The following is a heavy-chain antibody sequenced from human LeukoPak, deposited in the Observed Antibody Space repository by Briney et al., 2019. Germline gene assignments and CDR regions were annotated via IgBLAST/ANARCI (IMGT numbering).Heavy chain of an antibody. CDR1: GYTFTTYN. J-gene: IGHJ5*02. V-gene: IGHV1-18*01. Sequence: ASVTVSCKASGYTFTTYNINWVRQAPGQGLEWMGWISGYNGNTNYAQKLQGRVTMTTDTSTSTAYMELRSLKSDDTAVYYCARIVGLRLGELSLLSWFDPWGQGTLVTVSS. CDR3: ARIVGLRLGELSLLSWFDP. D-gene: IGHD3-16*02. CDR2: ISGYNGNT.